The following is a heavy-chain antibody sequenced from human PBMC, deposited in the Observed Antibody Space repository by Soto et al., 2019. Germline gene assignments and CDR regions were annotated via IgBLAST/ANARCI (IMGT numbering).Heavy chain of an antibody. CDR3: AHRRVGGGHGY. CDR1: GFSLSTSGVG. V-gene: IGHV2-5*01. J-gene: IGHJ4*02. Sequence: QITLKEPGPTLVTPTQTLTLTCTFSGFSLSTSGVGVGWIRQPPGKALEWLAVIYWNDEKHYSPSLESRLTITQDTSENQVVLSMTNMDPVDTATYYCAHRRVGGGHGYWGQGTLVTVSS. D-gene: IGHD2-15*01. CDR2: IYWNDEK.